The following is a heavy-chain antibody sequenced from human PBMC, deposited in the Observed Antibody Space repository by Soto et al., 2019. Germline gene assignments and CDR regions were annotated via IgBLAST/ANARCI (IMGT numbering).Heavy chain of an antibody. D-gene: IGHD2-2*01. Sequence: QVQLVESGGGVVQPGRSLRLSCAASGFTFSSYGMHWVRQAPGKGLEWVAVIWYDGSNKYYADSVKGRFTISRDNSKNTLYLQMNILRAEDTAVYYCASTSSTSPYYFDYWGQGTLVTVSS. CDR1: GFTFSSYG. CDR2: IWYDGSNK. J-gene: IGHJ4*02. V-gene: IGHV3-33*01. CDR3: ASTSSTSPYYFDY.